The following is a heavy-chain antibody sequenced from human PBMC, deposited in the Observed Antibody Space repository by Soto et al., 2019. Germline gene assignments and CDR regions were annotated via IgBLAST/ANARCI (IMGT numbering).Heavy chain of an antibody. CDR3: ARDLGENWFDP. Sequence: EVQLVESGGGLVQPGGSLRLSRAASGFTVSSNYMSWVRQAPGKGLEWVSVIYSGGSTYYADSVKGRFTISRHNSKNTLYLQMNSLRAEDTAVYYCARDLGENWFDPWGQGTLVTVSS. V-gene: IGHV3-53*04. CDR1: GFTVSSNY. J-gene: IGHJ5*02. CDR2: IYSGGST.